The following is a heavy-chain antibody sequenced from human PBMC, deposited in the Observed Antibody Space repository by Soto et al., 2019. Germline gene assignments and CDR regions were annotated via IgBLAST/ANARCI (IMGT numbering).Heavy chain of an antibody. Sequence: GESLKISCKGSGYSFTSYWIGWVRQMPGKGLEWMGIIYPGDPDTRYSPSFQGQVTISADKSISTAYLQWSSLKASDTAMYYCATAVAGTWSLFDPRGQRTLVTVSS. V-gene: IGHV5-51*01. CDR2: IYPGDPDT. CDR1: GYSFTSYW. CDR3: ATAVAGTWSLFDP. J-gene: IGHJ5*02. D-gene: IGHD6-19*01.